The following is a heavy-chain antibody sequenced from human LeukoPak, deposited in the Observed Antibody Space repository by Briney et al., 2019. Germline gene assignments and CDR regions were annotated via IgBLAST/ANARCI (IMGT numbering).Heavy chain of an antibody. V-gene: IGHV4-31*03. CDR1: GGSISSGGYY. D-gene: IGHD4-17*01. CDR2: IYYSGST. CDR3: ARKPYGDHFDY. Sequence: SQTLSLTCTVSGGSISSGGYYWSWIRQHLGKGLEWIGYIYYSGSTYYNPSLKSRVTISVDTSKNQFSLKLSSVTAADAAVYYCARKPYGDHFDYWGQGTLVTVSS. J-gene: IGHJ4*02.